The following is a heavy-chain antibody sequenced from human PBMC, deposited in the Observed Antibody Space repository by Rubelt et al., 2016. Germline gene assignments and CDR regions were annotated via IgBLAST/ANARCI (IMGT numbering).Heavy chain of an antibody. CDR1: GFTFSRYA. V-gene: IGHV3-23*01. CDR2: ISGSGGRT. CDR3: AREVLFYGMDV. J-gene: IGHJ6*02. Sequence: EVQLLESGGVLVQPGGSLRVSCAASGFTFSRYAMNWVRLAPGKGLEWVAAISGSGGRTFYAQSVKGRFTFSRDNSKNTLYIQMNSLRAEDTAVYDCAREVLFYGMDVWGQGTTVTVSS.